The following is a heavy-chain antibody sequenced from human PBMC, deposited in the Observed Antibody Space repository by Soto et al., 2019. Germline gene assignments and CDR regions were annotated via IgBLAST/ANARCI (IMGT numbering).Heavy chain of an antibody. CDR3: ARAQIPRVAVAPPHY. CDR1: EFTFSDYY. D-gene: IGHD6-19*01. V-gene: IGHV3-11*05. Sequence: GGSLRLSCAASEFTFSDYYMSWIRQAPGKGLEWVAYISTTSSYTNYADSVKGRFTISRDNAKKSLYLQMSSLRADDTAVYYCARAQIPRVAVAPPHYWGQGTLVTVSS. CDR2: ISTTSSYT. J-gene: IGHJ4*02.